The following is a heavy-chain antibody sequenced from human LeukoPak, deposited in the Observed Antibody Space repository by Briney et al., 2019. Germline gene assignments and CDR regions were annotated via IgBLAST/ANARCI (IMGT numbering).Heavy chain of an antibody. CDR3: ARQGRGNRYCSGGSCYARLFDY. CDR2: INHSGST. J-gene: IGHJ4*02. CDR1: GGSFSGYY. D-gene: IGHD2-15*01. Sequence: SETLSLTCAVYGGSFSGYYWSWIRQPPGKGLEWIGEINHSGSTNYNPSLKSRVTISVDTSKNQFSLKLSSVTAADTAVYYCARQGRGNRYCSGGSCYARLFDYWGQGTLVTVSS. V-gene: IGHV4-34*01.